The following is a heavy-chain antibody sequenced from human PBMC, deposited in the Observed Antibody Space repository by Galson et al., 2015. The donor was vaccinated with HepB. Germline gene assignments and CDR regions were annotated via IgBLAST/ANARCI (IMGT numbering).Heavy chain of an antibody. CDR3: AREEAMARGIDY. CDR2: ISTYDGNT. CDR1: GYTFTTYG. Sequence: SVKVSCKASGYTFTTYGVSWVRQAPGQGLEWMGWISTYDGNTKYPQKLQGRVTMTTDTSTSTAYMELRSLRSDDTAVYYRAREEAMARGIDYWGQGTLVTVSS. J-gene: IGHJ4*02. V-gene: IGHV1-18*04. D-gene: IGHD5-18*01.